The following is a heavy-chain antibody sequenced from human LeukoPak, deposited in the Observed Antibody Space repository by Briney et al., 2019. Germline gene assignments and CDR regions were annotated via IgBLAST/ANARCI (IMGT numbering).Heavy chain of an antibody. CDR1: GFTFSSYW. V-gene: IGHV3-74*01. Sequence: GGSLRLSCAASGFTFSSYWMHWVRQAPGKGLVWVSRINSDGSSTSYADSVKGRFTISRDNAKNTLYLQMNSLRAEDTAVYYCSRAYNWNDVDYWGQGTLVTVSS. D-gene: IGHD1-1*01. J-gene: IGHJ4*02. CDR2: INSDGSST. CDR3: SRAYNWNDVDY.